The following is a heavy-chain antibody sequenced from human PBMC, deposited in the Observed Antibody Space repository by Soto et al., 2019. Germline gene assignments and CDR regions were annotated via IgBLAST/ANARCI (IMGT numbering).Heavy chain of an antibody. CDR2: INPNSGGT. Sequence: GASVKVTCKASGGTLGSYAISWVRQAPGQGLEWMGWINPNSGGTNYAQKFQGRVTMTRDTSISTAYMELSRLRSDDTAVYYCARLGYCTNGVCPRAYGMDVWGQGTTVTVSS. J-gene: IGHJ6*02. V-gene: IGHV1-2*02. CDR1: GGTLGSYA. CDR3: ARLGYCTNGVCPRAYGMDV. D-gene: IGHD2-8*01.